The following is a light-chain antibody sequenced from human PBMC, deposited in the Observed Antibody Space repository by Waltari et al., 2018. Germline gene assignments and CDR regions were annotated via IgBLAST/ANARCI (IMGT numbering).Light chain of an antibody. V-gene: IGKV4-1*01. Sequence: DIVMTQSPDSLAVSLGERATINCKSSQSIFYSSTNKNYLAWYQQKLGQSPSLLFYWASTRESGVPDRFSGSGSGTDFTLTISSLQAEDVAVYYCQQYSSAPWTFGQGTKVEIK. CDR3: QQYSSAPWT. CDR1: QSIFYSSTNKNY. CDR2: WAS. J-gene: IGKJ1*01.